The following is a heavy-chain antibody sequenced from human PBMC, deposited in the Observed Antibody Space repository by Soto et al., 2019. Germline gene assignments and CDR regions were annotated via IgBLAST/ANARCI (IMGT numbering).Heavy chain of an antibody. CDR2: ISGSGGST. Sequence: GGSLRLSCAASGFTFSSYAMSWVRQAPGKGLEWVSAISGSGGSTYYADSVKGRFTISRDNSKNTLYLQMNSLRAEDTAVYYGAKEGVREVEWFIGRAYDAFDIWGQGTMVTVSS. J-gene: IGHJ3*02. CDR3: AKEGVREVEWFIGRAYDAFDI. D-gene: IGHD3-3*01. CDR1: GFTFSSYA. V-gene: IGHV3-23*01.